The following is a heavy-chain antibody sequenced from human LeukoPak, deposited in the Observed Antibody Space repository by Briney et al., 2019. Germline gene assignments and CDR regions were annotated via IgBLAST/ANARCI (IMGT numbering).Heavy chain of an antibody. Sequence: GGSLRLSCAASGFTFSSYWMHWVRQAPGKGLVWVSRINSDGSSTSYADSVKGRFTISRDNSKNSLYLQMNSLRAEDTALYYCAKGSADYYYMDVWGKGTTVTVSS. CDR2: INSDGSST. CDR1: GFTFSSYW. D-gene: IGHD2-15*01. J-gene: IGHJ6*03. V-gene: IGHV3-74*01. CDR3: AKGSADYYYMDV.